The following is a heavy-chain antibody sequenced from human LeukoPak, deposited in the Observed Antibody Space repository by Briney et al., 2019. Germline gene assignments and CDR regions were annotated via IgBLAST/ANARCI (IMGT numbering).Heavy chain of an antibody. Sequence: GGSLRLSCAASGFTVSSNYMSWVRQAPGKGLEWVSVIYGGGSTYYADSVKGRFTISRDNSKNTLYLQMNSLRDEDTAVYYCARGDFYDPQGMDVWGQGTTVTVSS. D-gene: IGHD3-22*01. J-gene: IGHJ6*02. CDR3: ARGDFYDPQGMDV. V-gene: IGHV3-66*01. CDR1: GFTVSSNY. CDR2: IYGGGST.